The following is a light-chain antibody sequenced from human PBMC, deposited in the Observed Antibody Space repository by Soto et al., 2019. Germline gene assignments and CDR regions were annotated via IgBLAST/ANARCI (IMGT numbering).Light chain of an antibody. Sequence: EVVLTPSPSSLSLSPGASATLSCRASQSVSRSYLAWYQQKPGQAPRLLMYGASSRATGIPDKFSGSGSGTDFTLTISRLEPEDFAVYYCQQYGSSSLTFGGGTNV. CDR1: QSVSRSY. V-gene: IGKV3-20*01. CDR3: QQYGSSSLT. J-gene: IGKJ4*01. CDR2: GAS.